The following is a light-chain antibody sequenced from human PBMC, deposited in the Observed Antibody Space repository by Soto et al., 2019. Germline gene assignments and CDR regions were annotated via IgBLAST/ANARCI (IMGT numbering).Light chain of an antibody. CDR1: QDISNY. J-gene: IGKJ1*01. Sequence: DIQMTQSPSSLSAAVGDRVTITCQASQDISNYLNWYQQKPGKAPKLLIYDASNLETGVPSRFSGSGSGTDFTFTISSLQAEAIATYYCQRYDNPPPWTFGQATKVEIK. V-gene: IGKV1-33*01. CDR2: DAS. CDR3: QRYDNPPPWT.